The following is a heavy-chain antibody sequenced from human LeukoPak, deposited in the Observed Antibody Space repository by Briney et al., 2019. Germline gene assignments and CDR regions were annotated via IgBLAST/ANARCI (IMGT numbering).Heavy chain of an antibody. D-gene: IGHD6-19*01. CDR2: IRGSGGGT. CDR1: GFTFSSYA. CDR3: ARDRDQWLEAFDI. J-gene: IGHJ3*02. Sequence: GGSLRLSCAASGFTFSSYAMSWVRQAPGKGLEWVSAIRGSGGGTNYGDSVKGRFTISRDNSKNTLYLKMKSLRAEDTAFYYCARDRDQWLEAFDIWGQGTMVTVSS. V-gene: IGHV3-23*01.